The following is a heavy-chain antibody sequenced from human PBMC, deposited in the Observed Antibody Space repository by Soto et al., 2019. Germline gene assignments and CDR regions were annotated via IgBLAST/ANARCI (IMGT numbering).Heavy chain of an antibody. Sequence: EVQLLESGGGLVQPGGSLRLSCAASGFTFSCCAMSWVRQAPGRGLEWVSTIHGGADYTHYTDSVKGRFTISRDNSRNTAFLQMNSLTAGDTAIYYCAKNRGPGSYTNGSFNVWGRGTPVTVSS. CDR2: IHGGADYT. J-gene: IGHJ2*01. V-gene: IGHV3-23*01. CDR3: AKNRGPGSYTNGSFNV. CDR1: GFTFSCCA. D-gene: IGHD1-26*01.